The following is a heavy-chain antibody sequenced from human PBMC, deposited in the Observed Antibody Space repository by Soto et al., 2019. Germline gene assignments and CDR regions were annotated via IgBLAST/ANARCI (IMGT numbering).Heavy chain of an antibody. CDR1: GFTLNSFF. J-gene: IGHJ4*02. Sequence: GGSLRLSCAASGFTLNSFFMHWVRQAPGKGLMWVSRINNDGSSTTYADTVKGRFTISRDNAKNTLYLQMNSLRADDTALYFCVRDQDSRGYSVFNHWGQGAQVTVSS. V-gene: IGHV3-74*01. CDR3: VRDQDSRGYSVFNH. D-gene: IGHD3-22*01. CDR2: INNDGSST.